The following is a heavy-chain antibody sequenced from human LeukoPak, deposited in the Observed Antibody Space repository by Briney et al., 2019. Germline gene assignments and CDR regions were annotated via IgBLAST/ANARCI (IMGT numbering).Heavy chain of an antibody. V-gene: IGHV4-59*08. J-gene: IGHJ4*02. CDR2: IYYSGST. CDR3: ARHSTASGYLNYFDY. D-gene: IGHD1-1*01. Sequence: KPSETLSLTCTVSGGSISTYYWSWIRQPPGKGLEWIGYIYYSGSTKYNPSLKSRVIISVDTSKNQFSLKLSSVTAADTAVYYCARHSTASGYLNYFDYWGQGTLVTVSS. CDR1: GGSISTYY.